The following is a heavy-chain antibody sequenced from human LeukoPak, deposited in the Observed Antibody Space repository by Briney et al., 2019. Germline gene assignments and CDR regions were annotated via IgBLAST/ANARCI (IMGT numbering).Heavy chain of an antibody. Sequence: SETLSLTCTVSGGSISSYYWSWIRQSPGKGLEWIGYIYYSGSTNYNPSLKSRVTISVDTSKNQFSLKLSSVTAADTAVYYCARAKRGIAVAVFYYFDYWGQGTLVTVSS. D-gene: IGHD6-19*01. CDR2: IYYSGST. CDR1: GGSISSYY. J-gene: IGHJ4*02. V-gene: IGHV4-59*01. CDR3: ARAKRGIAVAVFYYFDY.